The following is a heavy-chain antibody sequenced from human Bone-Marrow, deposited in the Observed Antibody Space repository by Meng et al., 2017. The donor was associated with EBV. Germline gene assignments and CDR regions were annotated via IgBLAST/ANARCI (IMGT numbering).Heavy chain of an antibody. CDR2: IYWDDET. CDR1: GFSLSTSGMG. V-gene: IGHV2-5*02. CDR3: AHRRSDSGWFGY. Sequence: QITLKESGPTVINPTQTLPLTCTFSGFSLSTSGMGVAWIRQPPGKALEWLALIYWDDETRYSPALKNRLTVTKDSSKNQVVFRMANLDPADTATYYCAHRRSDSGWFGYWGQGILVTVSS. J-gene: IGHJ4*02. D-gene: IGHD6-19*01.